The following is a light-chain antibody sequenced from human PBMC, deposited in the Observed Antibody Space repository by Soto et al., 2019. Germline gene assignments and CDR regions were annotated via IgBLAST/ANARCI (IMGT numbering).Light chain of an antibody. Sequence: QSVLTQPPSASGTPGQRVTISCSGRNANIGNNFVCWYQQLPGTAPKLLMYSNDQRPSGVPDRFSGSKSGISASLAISGLRSEDEADYYCVAWDDSLSGLVFGTGTKLTVL. CDR1: NANIGNNF. CDR3: VAWDDSLSGLV. CDR2: SND. J-gene: IGLJ1*01. V-gene: IGLV1-47*02.